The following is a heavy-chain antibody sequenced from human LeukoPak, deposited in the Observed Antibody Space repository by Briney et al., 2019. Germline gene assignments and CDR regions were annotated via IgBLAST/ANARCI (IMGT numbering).Heavy chain of an antibody. CDR3: ARDKGDPLYYYYMDV. D-gene: IGHD2-21*01. J-gene: IGHJ6*03. Sequence: GGSPRLSCAASGFTFSSYWMHWVRQAPGKGLVWVSRINTDGSSTSYADSVKGRFTISRDNAKNTLYLQMNSLRAEDTAVYYCARDKGDPLYYYYMDVWGKGTTVTVSS. CDR1: GFTFSSYW. V-gene: IGHV3-74*01. CDR2: INTDGSST.